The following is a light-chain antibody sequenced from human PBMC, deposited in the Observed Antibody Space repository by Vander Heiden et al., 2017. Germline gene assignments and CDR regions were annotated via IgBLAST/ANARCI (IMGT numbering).Light chain of an antibody. J-gene: IGKJ4*01. CDR1: QSIGNL. CDR2: AAS. CDR3: QQHHAWPLT. V-gene: IGKV3-15*01. Sequence: IVTTHSPPTLSVSAGERATLSCRASQSIGNLLAWYQQRPGQAPRLLIYAASSRATGIPARFSGSGSGTEFSLTISSLQSEDFAVYYCQQHHAWPLTFGGGTKVEIK.